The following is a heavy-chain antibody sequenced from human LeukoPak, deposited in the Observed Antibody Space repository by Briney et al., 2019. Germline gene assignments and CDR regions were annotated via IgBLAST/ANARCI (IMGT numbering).Heavy chain of an antibody. J-gene: IGHJ1*01. CDR3: ATEGYYDSSGYYYRYFQH. CDR1: GYTLTELS. CDR2: FDPEDGET. Sequence: ASVKVSCKVSGYTLTELSMHWVRQAPGKGLEWMGGFDPEDGETIYAQKFQGRVTMTEDTSTDTAYMELSSLRSEDTAVYYCATEGYYDSSGYYYRYFQHWGQGTLVTVSS. V-gene: IGHV1-24*01. D-gene: IGHD3-22*01.